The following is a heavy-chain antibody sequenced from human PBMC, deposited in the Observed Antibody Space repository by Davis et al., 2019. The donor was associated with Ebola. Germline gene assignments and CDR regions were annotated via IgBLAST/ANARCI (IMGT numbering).Heavy chain of an antibody. CDR3: VRTTRASQWSFENYYYMDV. CDR1: GGSISSGGYS. CDR2: IYHSGST. D-gene: IGHD6-19*01. J-gene: IGHJ6*03. Sequence: SETLSLTCAVSGGSISSGGYSWSWIRQPPGKGLEWIGYIYHSGSTYYNPSLKSRVTISVDTSKNQFSLRLTSVTAADTAVYYCVRTTRASQWSFENYYYMDVWGKGTTVTVSS. V-gene: IGHV4-30-2*01.